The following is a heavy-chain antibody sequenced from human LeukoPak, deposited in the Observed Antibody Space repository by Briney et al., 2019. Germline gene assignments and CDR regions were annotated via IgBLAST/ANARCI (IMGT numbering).Heavy chain of an antibody. V-gene: IGHV3-30*02. Sequence: GGSLRLSCAASGFTFSSYGMHWVRQAPGKGLEWVAFIRYDGNNKYYADSVKGRFTISRDNSKNTLYLQMNSLRAEDTAVYYCAKDRGWGTAQYYFDYWGQGTLVTVSS. J-gene: IGHJ4*02. D-gene: IGHD2-8*02. CDR2: IRYDGNNK. CDR3: AKDRGWGTAQYYFDY. CDR1: GFTFSSYG.